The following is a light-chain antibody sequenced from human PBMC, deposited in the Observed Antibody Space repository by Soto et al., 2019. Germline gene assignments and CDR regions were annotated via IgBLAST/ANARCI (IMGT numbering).Light chain of an antibody. J-gene: IGKJ1*01. V-gene: IGKV1-39*01. Sequence: DIQMTQSPSSLSASVGDRVTIXXRASQSISSYVNWYQQKPGKAPKVXIYAASSLQRGVPSRFSGSVSGTDFTLTISSLQPADFATYYCQQSSSTPRTFGQGTKVDIK. CDR1: QSISSY. CDR2: AAS. CDR3: QQSSSTPRT.